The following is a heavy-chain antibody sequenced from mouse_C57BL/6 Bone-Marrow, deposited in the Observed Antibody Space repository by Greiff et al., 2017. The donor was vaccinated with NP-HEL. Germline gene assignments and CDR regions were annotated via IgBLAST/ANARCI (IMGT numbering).Heavy chain of an antibody. CDR2: IYPRSGNT. CDR3: ERGDYYGSRDYFDY. Sequence: VQLQQSGAELARPGASVKLSCKASGYTFTSYGISWVKQRTGQGLEWIGEIYPRSGNTYYNEKFKGKATLTADKSSSTAYMELRSLTSEDSAVFFCERGDYYGSRDYFDYGRQDTTLTVSS. V-gene: IGHV1-81*01. J-gene: IGHJ2*01. CDR1: GYTFTSYG. D-gene: IGHD1-1*01.